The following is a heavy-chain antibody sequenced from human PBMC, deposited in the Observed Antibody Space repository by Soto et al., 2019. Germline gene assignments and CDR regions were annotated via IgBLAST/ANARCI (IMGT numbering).Heavy chain of an antibody. J-gene: IGHJ4*02. CDR3: AKDEPASGSYDY. CDR1: GFTFSSYG. Sequence: SLRLSCAASGFTFSSYGMHWVRQAPGKGLEWVAVISYDGSNKYYADSVKGRFTISRDNSKNTLYPQMNSLRAEDTAVYYCAKDEPASGSYDYWGQGTLVTVSS. CDR2: ISYDGSNK. D-gene: IGHD1-26*01. V-gene: IGHV3-30*18.